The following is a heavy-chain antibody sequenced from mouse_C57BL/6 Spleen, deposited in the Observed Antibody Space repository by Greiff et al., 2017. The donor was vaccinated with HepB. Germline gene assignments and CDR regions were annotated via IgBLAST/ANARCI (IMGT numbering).Heavy chain of an antibody. Sequence: DVKLVESGGGLVKPGGSLKLSCAASGFTFSSYAMSWVRQTPEKRLEWVATISDGGSYTYYPDNVKGRFTISRDNAKNNLYLQMSHLKSEDTAMYYCASPITTVVAPFAYWGQGTLVTVSA. V-gene: IGHV5-4*03. D-gene: IGHD1-1*01. CDR3: ASPITTVVAPFAY. CDR1: GFTFSSYA. CDR2: ISDGGSYT. J-gene: IGHJ3*01.